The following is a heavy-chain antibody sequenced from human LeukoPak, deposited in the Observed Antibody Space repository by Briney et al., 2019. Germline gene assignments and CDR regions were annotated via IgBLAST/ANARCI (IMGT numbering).Heavy chain of an antibody. CDR2: IIPIFGTA. CDR3: ARHYYGSSPPFDY. CDR1: GGTFSSYA. J-gene: IGHJ4*02. Sequence: SVKVSCKASGGTFSSYAISWVRQAPGQGLEWMGRIIPIFGTANYAQKFQGRVTITTAESTSTAYMELSSMRSDDTAVYYCARHYYGSSPPFDYWGQGTLVTVSS. D-gene: IGHD3-10*01. V-gene: IGHV1-69*05.